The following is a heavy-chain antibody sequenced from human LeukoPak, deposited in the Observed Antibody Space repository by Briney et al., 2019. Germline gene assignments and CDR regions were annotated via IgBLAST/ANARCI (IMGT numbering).Heavy chain of an antibody. CDR3: ARAFGYYYDSSGYLY. J-gene: IGHJ4*02. V-gene: IGHV3-74*01. CDR1: GFTLSTYW. D-gene: IGHD3-22*01. CDR2: INTDGSRT. Sequence: GGSLRLSCVASGFTLSTYWMDWVRQAPGKGLVWVSRINTDGSRTIYADSVKGRFTISRDNSKNTLYLQMNSLRAEDTAVYYCARAFGYYYDSSGYLYWGQGTLVTVSS.